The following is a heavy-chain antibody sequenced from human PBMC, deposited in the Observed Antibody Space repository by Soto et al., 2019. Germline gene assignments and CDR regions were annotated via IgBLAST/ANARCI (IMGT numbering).Heavy chain of an antibody. CDR2: ISYDGRSK. Sequence: GGSLRLSCAASGFTFSGSAMHWVRQSPGKGLEWVAVISYDGRSKHYADSVEGRFTISRDNSQNTLYLQMSSLRAEDTAVYYCARSYCGDDCALDYWGQGTLVTVSS. CDR1: GFTFSGSA. V-gene: IGHV3-30*04. D-gene: IGHD2-21*02. CDR3: ARSYCGDDCALDY. J-gene: IGHJ4*02.